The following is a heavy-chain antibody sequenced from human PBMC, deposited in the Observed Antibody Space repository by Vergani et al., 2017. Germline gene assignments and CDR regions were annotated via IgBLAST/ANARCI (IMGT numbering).Heavy chain of an antibody. CDR1: GGTFSSYA. Sequence: QVQLVQSGAEVKKPGSSVKVSCKASGGTFSSYAISWVRQAPGQGLEWMGGIIPIFGTANYAQKFQGRVTITAAESTSTAYMELSSLRSEDTAVYYCARTTVTTSHYYYYYMDVWGKGTTVTVSS. CDR2: IIPIFGTA. V-gene: IGHV1-69*01. D-gene: IGHD4-11*01. J-gene: IGHJ6*03. CDR3: ARTTVTTSHYYYYYMDV.